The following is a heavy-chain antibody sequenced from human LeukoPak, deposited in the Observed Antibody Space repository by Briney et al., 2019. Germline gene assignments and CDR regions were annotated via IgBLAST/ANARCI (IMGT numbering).Heavy chain of an antibody. V-gene: IGHV3-13*01. CDR2: IGTDGDT. J-gene: IGHJ4*02. CDR1: GFTFSSYD. D-gene: IGHD6-13*01. CDR3: AKEGEIAAGLDY. Sequence: GGSLRLSCAASGFTFSSYDMPWVRQPTGKGLEWVSAIGTDGDTYYSGSVKGRFSISRENAKNSSFLQMSSLRAGDTAVYYCAKEGEIAAGLDYWGQGTLVIVSS.